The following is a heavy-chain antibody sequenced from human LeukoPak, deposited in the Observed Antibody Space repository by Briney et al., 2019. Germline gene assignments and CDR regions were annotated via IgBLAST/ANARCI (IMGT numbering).Heavy chain of an antibody. J-gene: IGHJ6*03. Sequence: GGSLRLSCAASGFTFDDYGMSWVRQAPGKGLGWVSGINWNGGSTGYADSVKGRFTISRDNAKNSLYLQMNSLRAEDTALYYCARVSTFGGVILYYYYYMDVWGKGTTVTVSS. D-gene: IGHD3-16*01. V-gene: IGHV3-20*04. CDR2: INWNGGST. CDR1: GFTFDDYG. CDR3: ARVSTFGGVILYYYYYMDV.